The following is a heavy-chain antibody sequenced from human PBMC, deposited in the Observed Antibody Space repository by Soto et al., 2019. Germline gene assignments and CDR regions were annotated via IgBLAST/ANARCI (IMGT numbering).Heavy chain of an antibody. CDR1: GGSFSGYY. Sequence: QVQLQKWGAGLLKPSETLSLTCAVYGGSFSGYYWSWIRQPPGKGLEWIGEINHSGSTNYNPSLKSRVTISVDTSKNQFSLKLSSVTAADTAVYYCARGGGYCSSTSCQNWFDPWGQGTLVTVSS. J-gene: IGHJ5*02. CDR3: ARGGGYCSSTSCQNWFDP. V-gene: IGHV4-34*01. D-gene: IGHD2-2*01. CDR2: INHSGST.